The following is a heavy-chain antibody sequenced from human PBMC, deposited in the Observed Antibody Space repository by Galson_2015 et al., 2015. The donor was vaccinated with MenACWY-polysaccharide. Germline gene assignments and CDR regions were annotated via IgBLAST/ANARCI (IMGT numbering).Heavy chain of an antibody. CDR1: GYTFTSYD. D-gene: IGHD1-26*01. J-gene: IGHJ4*02. V-gene: IGHV1-8*01. CDR3: ARGLRKWELRVYYFDY. Sequence: SVKVSCKASGYTFTSYDINWVRQATGQGLEWMGWMSPNSGNTGYAQKFQGRVTMTRNTSISTAYMELSSLRSEDTAVYYCARGLRKWELRVYYFDYWGQGTLATVSS. CDR2: MSPNSGNT.